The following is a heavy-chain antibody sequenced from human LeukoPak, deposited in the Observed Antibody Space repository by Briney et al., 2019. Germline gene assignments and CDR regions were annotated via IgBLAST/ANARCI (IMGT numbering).Heavy chain of an antibody. D-gene: IGHD1-26*01. Sequence: GGSLRLSCAASGFTFSSYAMSWVRQAPGVGLEGVSAISGSGGSTYYTDSVKGLFTISRDNSKNTLYLQMNSLRAEDTAVYYCHLVGATYYFDYWGQGTLVTVSS. CDR3: HLVGATYYFDY. V-gene: IGHV3-23*01. J-gene: IGHJ4*02. CDR2: ISGSGGST. CDR1: GFTFSSYA.